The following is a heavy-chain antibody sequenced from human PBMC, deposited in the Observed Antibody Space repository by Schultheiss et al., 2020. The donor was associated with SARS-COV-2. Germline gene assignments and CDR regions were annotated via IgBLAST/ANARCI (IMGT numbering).Heavy chain of an antibody. CDR2: ISSSSSYI. J-gene: IGHJ6*02. CDR1: GFTFSNAW. CDR3: ARDKVQTPGYYYYGMDV. Sequence: GGSLRLSCAASGFTFSNAWMSWVRQAPGKGLEWVSSISSSSSYIYYADSVKGRFTISRDNAKNSLYLQMNSLRAEDTAVYYCARDKVQTPGYYYYGMDVWGQGTTVTVSS. V-gene: IGHV3-21*01. D-gene: IGHD1-1*01.